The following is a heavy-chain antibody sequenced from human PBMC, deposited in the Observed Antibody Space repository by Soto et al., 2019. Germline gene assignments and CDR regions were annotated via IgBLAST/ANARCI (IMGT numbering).Heavy chain of an antibody. V-gene: IGHV3-66*01. D-gene: IGHD6-19*01. CDR1: GFTVSSDY. CDR2: IYSGGTT. J-gene: IGHJ4*02. Sequence: GGSLRLSCAASGFTVSSDYMSWVRQPPGKGLEWVSVIYSGGTTYYADSVKGRFTISRDNSKNTLYLQMNSLRAEDTAVYYCARDRQYSSGWYRFSFESWGQGTLVTVSS. CDR3: ARDRQYSSGWYRFSFES.